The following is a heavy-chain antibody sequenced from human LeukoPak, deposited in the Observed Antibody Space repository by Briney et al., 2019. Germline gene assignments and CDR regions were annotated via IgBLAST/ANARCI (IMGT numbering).Heavy chain of an antibody. CDR3: ARGREVVYSGYYYYYMDV. CDR1: GYTFTSYG. V-gene: IGHV1-18*01. J-gene: IGHJ6*03. CDR2: ISAYNGNT. Sequence: ASVKVSCKASGYTFTSYGISWVGQAPGQGLEWMGWISAYNGNTNYAQKLQGRVTMTTDTSTSTAYMELSSLRSEDTAVYYCARGREVVYSGYYYYYMDVWGKGTTVTVSS. D-gene: IGHD2-8*02.